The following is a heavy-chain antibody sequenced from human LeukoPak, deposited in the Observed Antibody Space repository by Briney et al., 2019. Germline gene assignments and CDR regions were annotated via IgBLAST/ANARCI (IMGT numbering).Heavy chain of an antibody. V-gene: IGHV4-38-2*01. CDR2: IYHSGGT. CDR3: ARHPFDP. Sequence: SETLSLTCAVSGYSISSGYYWGWIRQPPGKGLEWIGSIYHSGGTYYNPSLKSRVTISVDTSKNQFSLKLSSVTAADTAVYYCARHPFDPWGQGTLVTVSS. CDR1: GYSISSGYY. J-gene: IGHJ5*02.